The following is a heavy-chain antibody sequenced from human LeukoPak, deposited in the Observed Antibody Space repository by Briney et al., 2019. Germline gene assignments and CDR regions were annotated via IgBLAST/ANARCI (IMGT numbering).Heavy chain of an antibody. D-gene: IGHD3-10*01. CDR1: GYTFTSFG. CDR2: ISGYNSNT. CDR3: ARDDYYYGSGSTNHFDY. J-gene: IGHJ4*02. Sequence: ASVKVSCKTSGYTFTSFGISWVRQAPGQGLEWMGWISGYNSNTKYVQKVRGRVTMTTDTSTSTAYMELRSLRSDDTAVYYCARDDYYYGSGSTNHFDYWGQGTLVTVSS. V-gene: IGHV1-18*01.